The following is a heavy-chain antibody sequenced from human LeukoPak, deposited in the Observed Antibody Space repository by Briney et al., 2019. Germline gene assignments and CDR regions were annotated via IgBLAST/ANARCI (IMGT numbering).Heavy chain of an antibody. D-gene: IGHD6-6*01. V-gene: IGHV3-48*03. J-gene: IGHJ4*02. CDR3: ARLYSSSSGLRASDY. CDR2: ISSSGSTI. Sequence: QPGGSLRLSCAASGFTFSSYEMNWVRQAPGKVLEWVSYISSSGSTIFYADSVKGRFTISRDNAKNSLYLQMNSLRAEDTAVYYCARLYSSSSGLRASDYWGQGTLVTVSS. CDR1: GFTFSSYE.